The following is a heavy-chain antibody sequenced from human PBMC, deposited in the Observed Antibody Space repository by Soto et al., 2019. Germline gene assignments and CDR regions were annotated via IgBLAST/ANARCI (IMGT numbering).Heavy chain of an antibody. V-gene: IGHV1-69*02. J-gene: IGHJ4*02. CDR1: GGTFSSYT. Sequence: ASVKDSCKASGGTFSSYTISWVRPAPGQGLEWMGRIIPSLGIANYAQKFQGRVTITADKSTSSAYMELRSLKSEETAVYACASWGGMDYYDSSGYFDYWGQGTLVTVSS. D-gene: IGHD3-22*01. CDR3: ASWGGMDYYDSSGYFDY. CDR2: IIPSLGIA.